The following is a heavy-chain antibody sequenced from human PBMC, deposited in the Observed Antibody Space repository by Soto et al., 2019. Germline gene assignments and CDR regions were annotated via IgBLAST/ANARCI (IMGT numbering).Heavy chain of an antibody. CDR3: AKDLRGWPSSKYSYSGMDV. Sequence: QPGGSLRLSCAASGFTFSSYGMHWVRQAPGKGLEWVAVISYDGSNKYYADSVKGRFTISRDNSKNTLYLQMNSLRAEDTAVYYCAKDLRGWPSSKYSYSGMDVWGQGTTVTVSS. D-gene: IGHD2-2*01. J-gene: IGHJ6*02. CDR1: GFTFSSYG. V-gene: IGHV3-30*18. CDR2: ISYDGSNK.